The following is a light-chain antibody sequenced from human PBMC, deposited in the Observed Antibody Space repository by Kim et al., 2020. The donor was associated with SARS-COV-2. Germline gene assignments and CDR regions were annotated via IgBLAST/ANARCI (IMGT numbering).Light chain of an antibody. Sequence: VAIACTGSSSNIGAGYGVHGYQPVPGIAPKRLIDGDTSRPSGVPARLFGSKSGTSASLAITGLQAEDEADYYCQSYDSSLSAWVFGGGTKLTVL. J-gene: IGLJ3*02. CDR2: GDT. CDR3: QSYDSSLSAWV. V-gene: IGLV1-40*01. CDR1: SSNIGAGYG.